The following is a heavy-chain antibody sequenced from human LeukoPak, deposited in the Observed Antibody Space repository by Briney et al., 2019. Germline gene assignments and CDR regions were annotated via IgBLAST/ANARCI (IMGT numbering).Heavy chain of an antibody. V-gene: IGHV3-7*01. Sequence: PGGSLRLSCAASGFTFSSYWMSWVRQAPGKGPEWVANIKQDGSEKYYVDSVKGRFTISRDNAKNSLYLQMNSLRAEDTAVYYCARDSRAAAPLPSDFDYWGQGTLVTVSS. CDR3: ARDSRAAAPLPSDFDY. CDR1: GFTFSSYW. CDR2: IKQDGSEK. J-gene: IGHJ4*02. D-gene: IGHD6-13*01.